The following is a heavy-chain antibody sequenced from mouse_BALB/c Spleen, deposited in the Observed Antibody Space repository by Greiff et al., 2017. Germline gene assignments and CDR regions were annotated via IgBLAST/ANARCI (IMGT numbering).Heavy chain of an antibody. J-gene: IGHJ4*01. V-gene: IGHV5-6-5*01. Sequence: EVMLVESGGGLVKPGGSLKLSCAASGFTFSSYAMSWVRQTPEKRLEWVASISSGGSTYYPDSVKGRFTISRDNARNILYLQMSSLRSEDTAMYYCARGGMITTPYAMDYWGQGTSVTVSS. CDR3: ARGGMITTPYAMDY. D-gene: IGHD2-4*01. CDR1: GFTFSSYA. CDR2: ISSGGST.